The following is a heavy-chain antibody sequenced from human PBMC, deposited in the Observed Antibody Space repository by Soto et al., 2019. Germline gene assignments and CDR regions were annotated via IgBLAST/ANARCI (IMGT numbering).Heavy chain of an antibody. J-gene: IGHJ5*02. CDR3: ARESPGSNWYAH. CDR1: GFSFSDYW. Sequence: GGSLRLSCETSGFSFSDYWISWVRRAPGKGLEWVANVKPDGTQKFYVDSVRGRFTIFRDNTKKSLFLQMNSLTAEDTGIYYCARESPGSNWYAHWGQGAQVTVSS. V-gene: IGHV3-7*05. CDR2: VKPDGTQK.